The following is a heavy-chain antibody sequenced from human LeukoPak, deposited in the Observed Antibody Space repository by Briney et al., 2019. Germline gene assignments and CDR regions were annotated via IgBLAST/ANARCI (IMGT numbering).Heavy chain of an antibody. V-gene: IGHV6-1*01. CDR3: AREGGSWFDP. CDR1: GDIVSSNSAA. Sequence: SQTLSLTCAISGDIVSSNSAAWHWIRQSPSRGLEWLGRTYYRSNWYNDYAVSVKSRITISPDTSKNQFSLQLNSVTPEDTAVYYCAREGGSWFDPWGQGTLVTVSS. CDR2: TYYRSNWYN. J-gene: IGHJ5*02. D-gene: IGHD3-16*01.